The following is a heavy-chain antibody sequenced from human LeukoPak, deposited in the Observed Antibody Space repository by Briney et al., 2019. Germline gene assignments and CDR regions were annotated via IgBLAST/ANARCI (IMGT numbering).Heavy chain of an antibody. CDR1: GLSFSSYA. Sequence: GGSLRLSCAASGLSFSSYAMSWVRQAPGKGLEWVSAISGSGGSTYYADSVKGRFTISRDNSKNTLYLHMNSLRAEDTAVYYCAKGPQHMVIFDYWGHGTQVTVSS. J-gene: IGHJ4*01. CDR3: AKGPQHMVIFDY. CDR2: ISGSGGST. V-gene: IGHV3-23*01. D-gene: IGHD6-13*01.